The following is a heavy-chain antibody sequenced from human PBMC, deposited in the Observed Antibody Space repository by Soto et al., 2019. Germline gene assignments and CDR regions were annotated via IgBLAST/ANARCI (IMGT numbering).Heavy chain of an antibody. Sequence: QLELHESGPGLAKPSETLSLTCSVSGVSLRTTTFYWGWIRQPPGKGLEWIGTVSYSGNTYFNPSLCGRVTIAPYPSKNQFSLELISVTASDTAVYYCARLIGSRAAEYWGQGTLFTVSS. CDR3: ARLIGSRAAEY. J-gene: IGHJ4*02. CDR1: GVSLRTTTFY. CDR2: VSYSGNT. D-gene: IGHD3-10*01. V-gene: IGHV4-39*01.